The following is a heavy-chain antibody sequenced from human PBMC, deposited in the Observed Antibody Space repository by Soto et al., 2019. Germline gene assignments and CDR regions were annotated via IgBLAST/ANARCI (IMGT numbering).Heavy chain of an antibody. CDR2: IRSKANSYAT. CDR1: GFTFSGSA. CDR3: TRHESSPYYDSSGYGY. V-gene: IGHV3-73*02. D-gene: IGHD3-22*01. Sequence: EVQLVESGGGLVQPGGSLKLSCAASGFTFSGSAMHWVRQASGKGLEWVGRIRSKANSYATAYAASVKGRFTISRDDSKNTAYLQMNSLKTEYTAVYYCTRHESSPYYDSSGYGYWGQGTLVTVSS. J-gene: IGHJ4*02.